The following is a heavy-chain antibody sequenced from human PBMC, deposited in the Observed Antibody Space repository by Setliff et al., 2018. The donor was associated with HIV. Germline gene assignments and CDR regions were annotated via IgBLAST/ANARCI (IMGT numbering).Heavy chain of an antibody. J-gene: IGHJ4*02. V-gene: IGHV4-34*01. CDR3: TRLAGGYADY. CDR2: INHSGST. CDR1: GGSFSGYY. Sequence: SETLSLTCAVYGGSFSGYYWSWIRQPPGKGLEWIGEINHSGSTNYNPSLKSRVTISVDTSKNQFSLKMGSVTAADTAVYYCTRLAGGYADYWGQGTLVTVSS. D-gene: IGHD5-12*01.